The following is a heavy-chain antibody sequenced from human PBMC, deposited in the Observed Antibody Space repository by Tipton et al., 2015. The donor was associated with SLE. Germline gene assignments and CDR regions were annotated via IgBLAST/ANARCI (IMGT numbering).Heavy chain of an antibody. CDR1: GFTFDDYA. CDR3: TKSTSDTKFYGMDV. Sequence: SLRLSCAASGFTFDDYAMHWVRQAPGKGLEWVSGISWNSGSIGYADSVKGRFTISRDNAKNSLYLQMTSLRGEDTAFYFCTKSTSDTKFYGMDVWGQGTTVTVSS. CDR2: ISWNSGSI. V-gene: IGHV3-9*01. J-gene: IGHJ6*02.